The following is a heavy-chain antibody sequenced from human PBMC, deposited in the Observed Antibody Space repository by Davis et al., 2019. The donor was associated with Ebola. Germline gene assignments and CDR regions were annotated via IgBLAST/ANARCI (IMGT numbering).Heavy chain of an antibody. CDR1: GHSFTTYY. J-gene: IGHJ6*04. Sequence: AASVKVSCKASGHSFTTYYIQWVRQAPGQGLEWMGIINPSGGTTAYAQKFQGRVTMTRDTSTSTVYMELSSLRSEDTAVYYCARPPTKFGGMDVWGKGTTVTVSS. V-gene: IGHV1-46*01. D-gene: IGHD3-10*01. CDR3: ARPPTKFGGMDV. CDR2: INPSGGTT.